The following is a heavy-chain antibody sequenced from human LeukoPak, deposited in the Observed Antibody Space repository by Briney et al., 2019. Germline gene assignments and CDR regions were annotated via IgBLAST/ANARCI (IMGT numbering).Heavy chain of an antibody. V-gene: IGHV3-74*01. J-gene: IGHJ2*01. CDR1: GFTFSSYW. D-gene: IGHD3-9*01. CDR3: AKNSPGSYRPYWYFDL. CDR2: INSDGSST. Sequence: PGGSLRLSCAASGFTFSSYWMHWVRQAPGKGLVWVSRINSDGSSTSYADSVKGRFTISRDNAKNTLYLQMNSLRAEDTAVYYCAKNSPGSYRPYWYFDLWGRGTLVTVSS.